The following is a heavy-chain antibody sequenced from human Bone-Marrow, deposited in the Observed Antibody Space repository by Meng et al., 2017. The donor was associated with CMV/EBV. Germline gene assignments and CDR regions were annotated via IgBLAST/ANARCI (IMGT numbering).Heavy chain of an antibody. V-gene: IGHV1-8*03. D-gene: IGHD2-8*01. CDR2: MNPNSGNT. Sequence: ASVKVSCKASGYTFTSYDINWVRQATGQELEWMGWMNPNSGNTGYAQKFQGRVTITRNTSISTAYTELSSLRSEDTAVYYCARGCTNGVCSIFYYYYGMDVWGQGTTVTVSS. CDR3: ARGCTNGVCSIFYYYYGMDV. CDR1: GYTFTSYD. J-gene: IGHJ6*02.